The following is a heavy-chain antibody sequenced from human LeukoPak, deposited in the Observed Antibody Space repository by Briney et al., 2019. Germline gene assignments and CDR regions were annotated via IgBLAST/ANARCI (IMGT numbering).Heavy chain of an antibody. V-gene: IGHV1-46*01. D-gene: IGHD2-2*01. CDR3: WSLVPAATDHYYYGMDV. Sequence: ASVTVSCKASGYTFTSYYMHWVRQAPGQGLEWMGIINPSGGSTSYAQKFQGRVTMTRDTSTSTVYMELSSLRSEDTAVYYCWSLVPAATDHYYYGMDVWGQGTSVTVSS. CDR1: GYTFTSYY. CDR2: INPSGGST. J-gene: IGHJ6*02.